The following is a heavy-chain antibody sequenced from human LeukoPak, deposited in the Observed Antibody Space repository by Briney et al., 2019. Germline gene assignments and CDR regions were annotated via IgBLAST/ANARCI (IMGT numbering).Heavy chain of an antibody. J-gene: IGHJ6*02. V-gene: IGHV1-18*01. Sequence: ASVKVSCKASGYTFTSYGISWVRQAPGQGLEWMGWISAYNGNTNYAQKLQGRVTMTTDTSTSTAYMELRSLRSGDTAVYYCARDIRGSSWYSYYYYGMDVWGQGTTVTVSS. CDR2: ISAYNGNT. CDR3: ARDIRGSSWYSYYYYGMDV. CDR1: GYTFTSYG. D-gene: IGHD6-13*01.